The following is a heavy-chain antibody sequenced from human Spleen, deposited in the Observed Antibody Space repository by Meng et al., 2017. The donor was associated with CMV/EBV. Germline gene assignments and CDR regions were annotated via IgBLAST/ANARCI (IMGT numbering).Heavy chain of an antibody. CDR1: GASIDDGDYY. CDR3: ATVLRVGDYFQH. CDR2: IYLTGTA. D-gene: IGHD6-6*01. J-gene: IGHJ1*01. Sequence: CTVSGASIDDGDYYWSWIRQPPGKGLEWLGYIYLTGTAHYNPSLDSPVTISVDTSKNQFSLKVTSVTAADTAEYFCATVLRVGDYFQHWGQGTLVTVSS. V-gene: IGHV4-30-4*01.